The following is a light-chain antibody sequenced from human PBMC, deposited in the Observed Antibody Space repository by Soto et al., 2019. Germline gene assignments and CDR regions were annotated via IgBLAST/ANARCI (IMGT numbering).Light chain of an antibody. CDR3: LLYYGGAHVV. CDR1: TGAVTSGYY. V-gene: IGLV7-43*01. J-gene: IGLJ2*01. CDR2: STS. Sequence: QTVVTQEPSLTVSPGGTVTLTCASSTGAVTSGYYPNWFQQKPGQAPRALIYSTSYKHSWTPARFSGSLLGGKAALTLSGGQPEDEAEYYCLLYYGGAHVVFGGGTKLTVL.